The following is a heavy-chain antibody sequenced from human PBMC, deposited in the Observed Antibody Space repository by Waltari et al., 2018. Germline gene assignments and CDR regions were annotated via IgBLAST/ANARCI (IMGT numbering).Heavy chain of an antibody. CDR3: ARDLGFDWFLDY. CDR2: IWYDGSKK. V-gene: IGHV3-33*01. J-gene: IGHJ4*02. D-gene: IGHD3-9*01. CDR1: GFAFSSYV. Sequence: QVQLVESGGALVQPGRSLRLSCAASGFAFSSYVMHWVRQAPGKGLEWVALIWYDGSKKYYADSVKGRFTISRDNSKNTVYVQMTSLRVDDTAVYYCARDLGFDWFLDYWGQGTLVTVSS.